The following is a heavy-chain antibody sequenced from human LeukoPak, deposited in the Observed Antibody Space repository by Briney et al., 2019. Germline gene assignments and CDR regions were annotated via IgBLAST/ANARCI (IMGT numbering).Heavy chain of an antibody. CDR3: ARQSYDSGSLYYTY. Sequence: SETLSLTCAVYGYSISNTYYWGWIRQPPGKGLEWLGGIHHSGNTYYNPSLKGRVTISVDTSKKQFSLKLSSVTAADTAVYYCARQSYDSGSLYYTYWGQGTLVTVSS. CDR1: GYSISNTYY. J-gene: IGHJ4*02. D-gene: IGHD3-10*01. V-gene: IGHV4-38-2*01. CDR2: IHHSGNT.